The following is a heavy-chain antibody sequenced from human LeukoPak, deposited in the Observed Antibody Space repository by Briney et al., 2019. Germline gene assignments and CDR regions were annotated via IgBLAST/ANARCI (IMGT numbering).Heavy chain of an antibody. Sequence: SVKVSCKASGGTFSSYAISWVRQAPGQGLEWMGRIIPILGIANYAQKFQGRVTITADKSTSTAYMELSSLRSEDTAVYYCARDRGGVTVFDYWGQGTLVTVSS. V-gene: IGHV1-69*04. CDR1: GGTFSSYA. CDR2: IIPILGIA. D-gene: IGHD1-14*01. J-gene: IGHJ4*02. CDR3: ARDRGGVTVFDY.